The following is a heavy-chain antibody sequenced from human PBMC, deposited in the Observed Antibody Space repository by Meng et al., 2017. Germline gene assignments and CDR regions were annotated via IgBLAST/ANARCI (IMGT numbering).Heavy chain of an antibody. CDR3: ARERGYSGYAEFDY. CDR1: GFTFDDYA. V-gene: IGHV3-9*01. Sequence: GGSLRLSCAASGFTFDDYAMHWVRQAPGKGLEWVSGISWNSGSIGYADSVKGRFTISRDNAKNSLYLQMNSLRAEDTAVYYCARERGYSGYAEFDYWGQGTLVTVSS. J-gene: IGHJ4*02. D-gene: IGHD5-12*01. CDR2: ISWNSGSI.